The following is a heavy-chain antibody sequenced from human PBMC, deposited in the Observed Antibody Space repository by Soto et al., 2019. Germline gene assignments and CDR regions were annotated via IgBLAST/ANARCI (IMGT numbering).Heavy chain of an antibody. J-gene: IGHJ6*02. CDR1: GGSISSSSYY. D-gene: IGHD6-13*01. Sequence: SETLSLTCTVSGGSISSSSYYWGWIRQPPGKGLEWIGSIYYSGSTYYNPSLKSRVTISVDTSKNQFSLKLSSVTAADTAVYYCARVAVIDEEAAAGTRPEGMDVWGQGTTVTVSS. CDR3: ARVAVIDEEAAAGTRPEGMDV. CDR2: IYYSGST. V-gene: IGHV4-39*01.